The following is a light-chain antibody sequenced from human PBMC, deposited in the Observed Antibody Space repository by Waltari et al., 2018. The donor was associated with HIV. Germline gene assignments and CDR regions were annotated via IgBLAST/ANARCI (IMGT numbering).Light chain of an antibody. Sequence: DIQMTQSPSSLSASVGDRVTITCRASQGITNSLAWYQQKPGKAPKLLLYAASRLESGVPSRFSGSGSWTDYSLTISSLQPEDFAIYYCQQYYITPPTTFGQGTKVEIK. CDR2: AAS. CDR1: QGITNS. CDR3: QQYYITPPTT. V-gene: IGKV1-NL1*01. J-gene: IGKJ1*01.